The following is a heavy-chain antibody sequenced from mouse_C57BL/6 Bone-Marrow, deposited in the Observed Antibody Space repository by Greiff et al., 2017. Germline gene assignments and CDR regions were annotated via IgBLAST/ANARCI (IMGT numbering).Heavy chain of an antibody. CDR3: ARRRLDLPAY. CDR1: GYTFTSYG. Sequence: VQLQQSGAELARPGASVKLSCKASGYTFTSYGISWVKQRTGQGLEWIGEIYPRSGNTYYNEKFKGKATLTADKSSSTAYMELRSLTSEDSAVYFCARRRLDLPAYWGQGTLVTVSA. V-gene: IGHV1-81*01. D-gene: IGHD2-13*01. CDR2: IYPRSGNT. J-gene: IGHJ3*01.